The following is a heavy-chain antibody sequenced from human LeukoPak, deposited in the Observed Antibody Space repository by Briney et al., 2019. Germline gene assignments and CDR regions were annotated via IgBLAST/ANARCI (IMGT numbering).Heavy chain of an antibody. V-gene: IGHV4-34*01. CDR2: INHRGST. CDR3: ASPGYCSGGRCYGMDV. CDR1: GGSFSGYY. J-gene: IGHJ6*02. Sequence: SETLSLTCAVYGGSFSGYYWSWIRQPPGKGLEWIGEINHRGSTNYNPSLKSRVTISVDTSKNQFSLKLSSVTAADTAVYYCASPGYCSGGRCYGMDVWGQGTTVTVSS. D-gene: IGHD2-15*01.